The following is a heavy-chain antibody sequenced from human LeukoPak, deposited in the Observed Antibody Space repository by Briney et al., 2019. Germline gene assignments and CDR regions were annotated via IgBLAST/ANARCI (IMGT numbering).Heavy chain of an antibody. CDR3: AKRSYGEPRGVVYFDY. CDR2: ISGSGGST. V-gene: IGHV3-23*01. Sequence: GGSLSLSCAASGFTFSSYAMSWVRQAPGQGLEWVSAISGSGGSTYYADSVKGRFTISRDNSKNTLYLQMNSLRAEDTAVYYCAKRSYGEPRGVVYFDYWGQGTLVTVSS. D-gene: IGHD4-17*01. J-gene: IGHJ4*02. CDR1: GFTFSSYA.